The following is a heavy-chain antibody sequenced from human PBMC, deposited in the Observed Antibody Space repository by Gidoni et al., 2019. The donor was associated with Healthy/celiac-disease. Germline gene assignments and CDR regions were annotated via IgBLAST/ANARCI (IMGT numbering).Heavy chain of an antibody. D-gene: IGHD1-26*01. J-gene: IGHJ4*02. CDR3: ARDGLGAGGY. Sequence: EVQLVESGGGLVKPGGSLRRSCAASGLTFSSYSMNWVRQAPGKGLEWVSSISSSSSYIYYAASVKGRFTISRDNAKNSLYLQMNSLSAEDTAVYYCARDGLGAGGYWGQGTLVTVSS. CDR2: ISSSSSYI. CDR1: GLTFSSYS. V-gene: IGHV3-21*01.